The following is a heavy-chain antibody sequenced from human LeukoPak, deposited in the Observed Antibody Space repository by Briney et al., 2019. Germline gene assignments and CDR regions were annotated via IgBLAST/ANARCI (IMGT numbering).Heavy chain of an antibody. CDR1: GFTFSSYV. D-gene: IGHD1-7*01. CDR2: ISYDGSNE. J-gene: IGHJ6*03. CDR3: AKRRGLELLYYYYMDV. Sequence: PGGSLRLSCAASGFTFSSYVMHWVRQAPGKGLEWVAIISYDGSNEYYADSVKGRFTISRDNSKNTLFLQMNSLRAEDTAVYYCAKRRGLELLYYYYMDVWGKGTTVTVSS. V-gene: IGHV3-30*04.